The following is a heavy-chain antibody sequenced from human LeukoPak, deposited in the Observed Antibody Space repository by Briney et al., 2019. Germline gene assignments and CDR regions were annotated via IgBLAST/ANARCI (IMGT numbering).Heavy chain of an antibody. D-gene: IGHD2-2*01. V-gene: IGHV4-4*02. CDR2: IYHSGST. Sequence: SGTLSLTCAVSGGSISSSNWWSWVRQPPGKGLEWIGQIYHSGSTNYNPSLKSRVAISVDKSKNQFSLNLISVTAADTAVYYCARAGQGYCTSASWYLSLDYWGQGTLVTVSS. CDR1: GGSISSSNW. CDR3: ARAGQGYCTSASWYLSLDY. J-gene: IGHJ4*02.